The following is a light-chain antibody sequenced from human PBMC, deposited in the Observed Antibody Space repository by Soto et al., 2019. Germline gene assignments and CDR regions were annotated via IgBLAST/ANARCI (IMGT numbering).Light chain of an antibody. CDR2: DDN. J-gene: IGLJ1*01. CDR3: GAWNSSLSANV. CDR1: SSNIGGNS. V-gene: IGLV1-51*01. Sequence: SVLTQLPSGSPAPGQKVTISCSGSSSNIGGNSVSWYQQLPGTAPRLLIYDDNKRPSGFPDRFSCDKFGTSTTVAFPGVQTGDEADYYCGAWNSSLSANVFGTETKGIVI.